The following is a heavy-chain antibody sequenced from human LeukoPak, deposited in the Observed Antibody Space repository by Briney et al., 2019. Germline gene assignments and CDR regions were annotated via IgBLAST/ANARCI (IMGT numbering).Heavy chain of an antibody. D-gene: IGHD3-22*01. CDR1: GGSISSYY. CDR3: ARDRYYYDSSTYYSAFHT. J-gene: IGHJ3*02. Sequence: SETLSLTCTVSGGSISSYYWSWIRQPPGKGLEWIGYIYYSGSTNYNPSLKSRVTISVDTSKSQFSLKLSSVTAADTAVYYCARDRYYYDSSTYYSAFHTWGQGTMVTVSS. CDR2: IYYSGST. V-gene: IGHV4-59*01.